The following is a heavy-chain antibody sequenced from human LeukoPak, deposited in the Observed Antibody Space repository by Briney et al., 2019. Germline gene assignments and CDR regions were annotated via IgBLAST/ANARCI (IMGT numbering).Heavy chain of an antibody. CDR3: AVPHYYDSSGYFGY. D-gene: IGHD3-22*01. J-gene: IGHJ4*02. CDR2: IIPILGIA. Sequence: SVKVPCKASGGTFSSYAISWVRQAPGQGLVWMGRIIPILGIANYAQKFQGRVTITADKSTSTAYMELSSLRSEDTAVYYCAVPHYYDSSGYFGYWGQGTPVTVSS. V-gene: IGHV1-69*04. CDR1: GGTFSSYA.